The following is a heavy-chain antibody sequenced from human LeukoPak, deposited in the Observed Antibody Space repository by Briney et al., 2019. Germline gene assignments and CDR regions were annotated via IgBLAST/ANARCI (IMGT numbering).Heavy chain of an antibody. CDR3: ASFGYTPDAFDI. D-gene: IGHD6-13*01. J-gene: IGHJ3*02. Sequence: SETLSLTCTVSGGSISSYYWSWIRQPAGKGLEWIGRIYTSGSTNYNPSLKSRVTMSVDTSKNQFSLKLGSVTAADTAVYYCASFGYTPDAFDIWGQGTMVTVSS. V-gene: IGHV4-4*07. CDR1: GGSISSYY. CDR2: IYTSGST.